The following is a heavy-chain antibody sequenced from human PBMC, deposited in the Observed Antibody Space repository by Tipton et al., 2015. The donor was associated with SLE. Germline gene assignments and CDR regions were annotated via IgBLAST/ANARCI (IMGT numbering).Heavy chain of an antibody. Sequence: TLSLTCSVSGGSISSYYWSWIRQPPAKGLEWIGFIYYNGKTNYNSSLKSRVTISVDTSKSQFSLKLSSVTAADTAVYYCARAGGGDSNWFDPWDQGTLVTVSS. CDR3: ARAGGGDSNWFDP. D-gene: IGHD2-21*01. CDR2: IYYNGKT. CDR1: GGSISSYY. J-gene: IGHJ5*02. V-gene: IGHV4-59*12.